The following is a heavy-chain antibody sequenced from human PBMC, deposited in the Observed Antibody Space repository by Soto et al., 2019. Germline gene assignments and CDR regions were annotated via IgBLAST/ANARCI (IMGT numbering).Heavy chain of an antibody. CDR2: INAGNGNT. CDR1: GYTFTSYA. Sequence: QVQLVQSGAEVKKPGASVKVSCKASGYTFTSYAMHWVRQAPGQRLEWMGWINAGNGNTKYSQKFQGRVTITRDTSASTAYMELSSLRSEDTAVYYCARGSIGDYYYGMDVWGQGTTVTVSS. V-gene: IGHV1-3*01. D-gene: IGHD6-6*01. CDR3: ARGSIGDYYYGMDV. J-gene: IGHJ6*02.